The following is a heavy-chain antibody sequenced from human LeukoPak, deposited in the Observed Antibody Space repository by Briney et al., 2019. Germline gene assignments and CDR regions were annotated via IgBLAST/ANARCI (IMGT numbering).Heavy chain of an antibody. CDR3: ARAQVAVPLIYYYYGMDV. CDR2: IWYDGSNK. J-gene: IGHJ6*02. CDR1: GFTFSSYG. V-gene: IGHV3-33*01. D-gene: IGHD6-19*01. Sequence: RTGGSLRLSCAASGFTFSSYGMHWVRQAPGKGLEWVAVIWYDGSNKYYADSVKGRFTISRDNSKNTLYLQMNSLRAEDTAVYYCARAQVAVPLIYYYYGMDVWGQGTTVTVSS.